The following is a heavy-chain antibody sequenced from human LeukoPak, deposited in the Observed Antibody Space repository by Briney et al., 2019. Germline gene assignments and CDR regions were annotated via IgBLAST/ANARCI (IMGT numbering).Heavy chain of an antibody. CDR3: ARDPLRWLQNNYYYYYMDV. CDR2: ISGSTRTI. Sequence: GGSLRLSCAASGFTFSRYGMNWVRQAPGKGLEWVSYISGSTRTIYDADSVKGRFTISRESAKNSLYLQMNSLRDEDTAVYYCARDPLRWLQNNYYYYYMDVWGKGTTVTVSS. CDR1: GFTFSRYG. J-gene: IGHJ6*03. D-gene: IGHD5-24*01. V-gene: IGHV3-48*02.